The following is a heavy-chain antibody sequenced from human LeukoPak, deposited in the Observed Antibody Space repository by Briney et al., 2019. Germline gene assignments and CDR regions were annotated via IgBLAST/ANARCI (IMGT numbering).Heavy chain of an antibody. CDR2: INPNSGGT. CDR1: GYTFTGYI. CDR3: ARVGGSNPYYHYDYYMDV. Sequence: ASVKVSCKASGYTFTGYIMHWVRQAPGQGLEWMGWINPNSGGTNYAQKFQGRVTMTRDTSISTAYMEPSRLRSHSTAVYYCARVGGSNPYYHYDYYMDVWGKGPTVTVSS. J-gene: IGHJ6*03. D-gene: IGHD4-11*01. V-gene: IGHV1-2*02.